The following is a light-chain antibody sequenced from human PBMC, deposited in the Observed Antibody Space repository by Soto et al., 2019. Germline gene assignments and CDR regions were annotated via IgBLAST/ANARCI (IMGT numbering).Light chain of an antibody. CDR2: EVR. J-gene: IGLJ3*02. V-gene: IGLV2-14*01. CDR3: SSYTTTGNLL. Sequence: QSVLTQPASVSGSLGQSITISCTGSNRDIGAYNLVSWYQQYPDTAPKLIIYEVRNRPSGVSYRFTGSRSGNTASLTISALQADDESTFYCSSYTTTGNLLFGGGTKVTVL. CDR1: NRDIGAYNL.